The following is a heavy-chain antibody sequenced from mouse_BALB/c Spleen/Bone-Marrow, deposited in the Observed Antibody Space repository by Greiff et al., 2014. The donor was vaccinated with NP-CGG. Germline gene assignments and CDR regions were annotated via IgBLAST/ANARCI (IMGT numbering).Heavy chain of an antibody. CDR3: AREKVYYGISWFAY. CDR1: GYSFTTYW. J-gene: IGHJ3*01. CDR2: IHPSDSET. D-gene: IGHD2-1*01. V-gene: IGHV1-61*01. Sequence: VQLQQSGTEVVRPGASVKLSCKASGYSFTTYWMNWVKQRPGQGLEWIGMIHPSDSETRLNQKFKNKATLTVDKSSSTAYMQLYSPTSEDSAVYYCAREKVYYGISWFAYWGQGTLVTVSA.